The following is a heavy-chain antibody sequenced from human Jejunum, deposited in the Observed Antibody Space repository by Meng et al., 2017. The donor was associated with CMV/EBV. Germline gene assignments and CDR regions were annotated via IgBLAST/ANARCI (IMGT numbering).Heavy chain of an antibody. J-gene: IGHJ4*02. V-gene: IGHV4-34*01. D-gene: IGHD4-17*01. Sequence: QVQQQQWGSGLLTPSETLPLTCTVYGESFSCYYWTWIRQPPGKGLEWIGEINHSGSTNYNPSLKSRVTILVDTSKRQFSLRLSFVTAADTAVYYCARVGGAQHGDFDFWGQGTLVTVSS. CDR3: ARVGGAQHGDFDF. CDR1: GESFSCYY. CDR2: INHSGST.